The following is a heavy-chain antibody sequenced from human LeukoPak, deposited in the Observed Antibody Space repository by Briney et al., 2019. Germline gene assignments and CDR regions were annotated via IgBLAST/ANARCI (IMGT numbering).Heavy chain of an antibody. CDR3: AKDLGYSSSPDY. Sequence: GGSLRLSCAASGFSFSSYAMSWVRQAPGKGLEWVSAIGGSGGSTYHADSVKGRFTISRDNSKNTLDLQMSSLRAEDTAVYYCAKDLGYSSSPDYWGQGTLVTVSS. J-gene: IGHJ4*02. D-gene: IGHD6-13*01. CDR1: GFSFSSYA. CDR2: IGGSGGST. V-gene: IGHV3-23*01.